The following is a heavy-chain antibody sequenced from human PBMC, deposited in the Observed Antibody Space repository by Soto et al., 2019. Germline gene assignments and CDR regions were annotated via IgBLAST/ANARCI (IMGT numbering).Heavy chain of an antibody. D-gene: IGHD1-1*01. CDR2: VDPEDGET. V-gene: IGHV1-69-2*01. CDR3: ATWATVQLERGIGMDV. J-gene: IGHJ6*02. Sequence: GASVKVSCKVSGYTFTDYYMHWVQQAPGKGLEWMGLVDPEDGETIYAEKFQGRVTITADTSTDTAYMELSSLRSEDTAVYYCATWATVQLERGIGMDVWGQGTTVTVSS. CDR1: GYTFTDYY.